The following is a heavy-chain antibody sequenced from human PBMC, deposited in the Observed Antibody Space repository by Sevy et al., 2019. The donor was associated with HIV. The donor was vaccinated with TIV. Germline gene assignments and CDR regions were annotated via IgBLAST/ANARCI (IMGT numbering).Heavy chain of an antibody. D-gene: IGHD2-21*02. V-gene: IGHV3-30-3*01. CDR2: ISYDGSNK. CDR3: GRGRYRGNSPKELFLPHWYSDL. Sequence: GGSLRLSCAASGFTFSSYAMHWVRQAPGKGLEWVAVISYDGSNKYYADSVKGRFTISRDNSKNTLYLQMNSLRAEDTAVYECGRGRYRGNSPKELFLPHWYSDLWGRGTLVTVSS. CDR1: GFTFSSYA. J-gene: IGHJ2*01.